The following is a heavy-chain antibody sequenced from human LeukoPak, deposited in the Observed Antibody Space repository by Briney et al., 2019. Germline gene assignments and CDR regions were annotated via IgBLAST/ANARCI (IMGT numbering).Heavy chain of an antibody. CDR1: GGSISSYY. CDR3: ARANSGYDSYY. CDR2: IYYSGST. J-gene: IGHJ4*02. Sequence: SETLSLTCTVSGGSISSYYWSWIRQPPGKGLEWIGYIYYSGSTNYNPSLKSRVTISVDTSKNQFSLKLSSVTAADTAVYYCARANSGYDSYYWGQGTLVTVSS. V-gene: IGHV4-59*01. D-gene: IGHD5-12*01.